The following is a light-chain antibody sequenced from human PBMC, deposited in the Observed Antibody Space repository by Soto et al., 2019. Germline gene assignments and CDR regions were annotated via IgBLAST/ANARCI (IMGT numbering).Light chain of an antibody. CDR2: DAS. Sequence: DIQMTQSPSSLSASVGDRVTIACQASDDINNYLSWFQQKPGKAPKLLIYDASKLEAGVPSRFSGSGSGADFTFPITSLQAEDTATYFCQQYDDLPYTFGQGTKLEIK. V-gene: IGKV1-33*01. CDR3: QQYDDLPYT. J-gene: IGKJ2*01. CDR1: DDINNY.